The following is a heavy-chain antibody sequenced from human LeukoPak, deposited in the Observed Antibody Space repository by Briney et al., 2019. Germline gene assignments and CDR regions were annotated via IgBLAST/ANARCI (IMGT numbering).Heavy chain of an antibody. Sequence: AGGSLRLSCAASGFTSSSYSMNWVRQAPGKWLEWVSSISSSSSYIYYADSVKGRFTISRDNAKNSLYLQMNSLRAEDTAVYYCARDPEYYDSSGYGDYWGQGTLVTVSS. CDR1: GFTSSSYS. CDR2: ISSSSSYI. V-gene: IGHV3-21*01. J-gene: IGHJ4*02. CDR3: ARDPEYYDSSGYGDY. D-gene: IGHD3-22*01.